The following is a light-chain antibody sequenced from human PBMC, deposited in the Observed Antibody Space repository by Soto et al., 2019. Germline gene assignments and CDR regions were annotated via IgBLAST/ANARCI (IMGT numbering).Light chain of an antibody. J-gene: IGKJ5*01. Sequence: EIVLTQSPATLSLSPGERATLSCRASQSVNSHLGWYQQKPGQVPRLLTYDTSNRATGIPARFSGSGSGTDFTLTISSLAPEDFAVYYCQHRSNWPPGFGQGTRLEIK. CDR1: QSVNSH. CDR2: DTS. CDR3: QHRSNWPPG. V-gene: IGKV3-11*01.